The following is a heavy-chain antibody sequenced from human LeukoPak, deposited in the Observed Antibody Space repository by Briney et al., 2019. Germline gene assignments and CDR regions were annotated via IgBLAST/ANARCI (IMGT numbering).Heavy chain of an antibody. D-gene: IGHD6-13*01. CDR3: AKGELKPRGYSSSWYYFDY. CDR2: ISGSGGSA. J-gene: IGHJ4*02. Sequence: SGGSLRLSCAASGFTSSSYAMSWVRQAPGKGLEWVSAISGSGGSAYYADSVKGRFTISRDNSKNTLYLQMNSLRAEDTAVYYCAKGELKPRGYSSSWYYFDYWGQGTLVTVSS. V-gene: IGHV3-23*01. CDR1: GFTSSSYA.